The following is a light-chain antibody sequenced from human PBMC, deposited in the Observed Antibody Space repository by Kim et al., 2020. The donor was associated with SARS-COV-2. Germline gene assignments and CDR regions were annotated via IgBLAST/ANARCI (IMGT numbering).Light chain of an antibody. CDR2: RAS. V-gene: IGKV3-15*01. CDR3: KQYNNWPPWT. CDR1: QGVSSD. J-gene: IGKJ1*01. Sequence: APGERAPPACRASQGVSSDLAWYQQKPGQAPRHLIYRASTRATGIPARFSGSGSGTEFTLTISRLQSEDFAVYYCKQYNNWPPWTFGQGTKVEIK.